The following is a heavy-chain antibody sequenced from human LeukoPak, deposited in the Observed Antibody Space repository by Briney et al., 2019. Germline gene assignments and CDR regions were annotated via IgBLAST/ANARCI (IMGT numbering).Heavy chain of an antibody. CDR2: IYSGASP. CDR1: GFTFSTNY. Sequence: GGSLTLSCAASGFTFSTNYMSLVRQAPGPGLECFSVIYSGASPYYADSVKDRFTISRDNSKNTRYLQMNSLRAEDTAVYYCARDLNYYDSSGYGHWGQGTLVTVSS. D-gene: IGHD3-22*01. J-gene: IGHJ4*02. CDR3: ARDLNYYDSSGYGH. V-gene: IGHV3-53*01.